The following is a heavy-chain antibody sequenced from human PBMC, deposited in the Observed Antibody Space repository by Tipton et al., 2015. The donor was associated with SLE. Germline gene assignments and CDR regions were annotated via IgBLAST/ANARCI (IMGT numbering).Heavy chain of an antibody. Sequence: LRLSCTVSGGSIRSSTYYWGWIRQPPGKGLEWIGSLDYSGSTYYNPSLKSRINISVDTSKNQFSLKLSSVTAADTAVYYCARAVGDTSGYLDYWGLGTLVTISS. CDR1: GGSIRSSTYY. CDR2: LDYSGST. V-gene: IGHV4-39*07. D-gene: IGHD3-22*01. CDR3: ARAVGDTSGYLDY. J-gene: IGHJ4*02.